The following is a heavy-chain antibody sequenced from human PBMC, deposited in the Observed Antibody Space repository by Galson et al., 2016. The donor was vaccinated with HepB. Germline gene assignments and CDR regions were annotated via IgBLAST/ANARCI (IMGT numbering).Heavy chain of an antibody. V-gene: IGHV1-18*04. CDR3: ARGTHSGHDDFDY. CDR2: ISAYSGNR. J-gene: IGHJ4*02. D-gene: IGHD5-12*01. CDR1: GYTFTTYG. Sequence: SVKVSCKASGYTFTTYGISWVRQAPGQGLEWMGWISAYSGNRNYAQKLQGRVTMTTDTSTSTAYMELRSLRSDDTAVYYCARGTHSGHDDFDYWGQGTLVTVSS.